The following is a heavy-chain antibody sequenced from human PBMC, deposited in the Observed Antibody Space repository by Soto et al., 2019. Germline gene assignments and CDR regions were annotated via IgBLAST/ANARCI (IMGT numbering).Heavy chain of an antibody. CDR1: GGSISGYH. CDR3: ARESSYHFDP. CDR2: IYPSGST. J-gene: IGHJ5*02. V-gene: IGHV4-4*07. D-gene: IGHD1-26*01. Sequence: SETLSLTCTVSGGSISGYHWSWIRQPAGEGLEWIGRIYPSGSTNYNPSLKSRVTMSVDTSKNQFSLKLTSVTAADTAVYYCARESSYHFDPWGQGTQVTVS.